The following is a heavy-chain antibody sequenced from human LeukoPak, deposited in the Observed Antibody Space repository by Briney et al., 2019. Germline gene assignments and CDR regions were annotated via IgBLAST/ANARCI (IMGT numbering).Heavy chain of an antibody. V-gene: IGHV4-30-4*01. CDR3: ARSKETTVVGDRWDCYYYGMDV. CDR1: GGSISSGDYY. D-gene: IGHD4-23*01. CDR2: IYYSGST. J-gene: IGHJ6*02. Sequence: SETLSLTCTVSGGSISSGDYYWSWIRQPPGKGLEWIGYIYYSGSTYYNPSLKSRVTISVDTSKNQFSLKLSSVTAADTAVYYCARSKETTVVGDRWDCYYYGMDVWGQGTTVTVSS.